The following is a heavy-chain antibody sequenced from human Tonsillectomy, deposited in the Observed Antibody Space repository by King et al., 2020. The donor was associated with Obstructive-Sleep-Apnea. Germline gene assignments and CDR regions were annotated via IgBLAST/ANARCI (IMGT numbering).Heavy chain of an antibody. J-gene: IGHJ4*02. Sequence: LVESGGGLVKPGGSLRLSCAASGFTFSNAWMSWVRQAPGKGLEWVGRIKSKTDGGTTDYAAPVKGRFTISRDDSTITLYLQMNSLKTEDTAVYYCTTDPRGDYYDSSGYFVYFDYWGQGTLVTVSS. V-gene: IGHV3-15*01. CDR2: IKSKTDGGTT. CDR1: GFTFSNAW. D-gene: IGHD3-22*01. CDR3: TTDPRGDYYDSSGYFVYFDY.